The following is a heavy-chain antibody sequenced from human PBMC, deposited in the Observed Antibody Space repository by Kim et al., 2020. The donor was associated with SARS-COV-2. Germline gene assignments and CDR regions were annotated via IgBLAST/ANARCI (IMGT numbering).Heavy chain of an antibody. CDR3: ARDQYNWNYEY. D-gene: IGHD1-7*01. J-gene: IGHJ4*02. Sequence: TKYSQKFQGRVTITRDTSASTAYMELSSLRSEDTAVYYCARDQYNWNYEYWGQGTLVTVSS. V-gene: IGHV1-3*01. CDR2: T.